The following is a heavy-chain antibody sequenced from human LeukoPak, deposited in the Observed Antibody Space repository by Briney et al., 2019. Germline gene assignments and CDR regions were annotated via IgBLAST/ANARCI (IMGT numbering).Heavy chain of an antibody. V-gene: IGHV4-39*01. CDR3: ARQWDIVATWGRWFDP. CDR1: GVSITHY. Sequence: PSETLSLTCTVSGVSITHYRGWIRQPPGKGLEWIGSFYYSGNTYYNSSLESRVTISVDTSKNQFSLKLTSVTAADTAIYYCARQWDIVATWGRWFDPWGQGILVTVSS. J-gene: IGHJ5*02. CDR2: FYYSGNT. D-gene: IGHD5-12*01.